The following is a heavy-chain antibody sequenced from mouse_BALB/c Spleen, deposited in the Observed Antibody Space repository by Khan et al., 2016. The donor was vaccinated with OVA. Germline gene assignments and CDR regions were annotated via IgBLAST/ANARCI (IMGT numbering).Heavy chain of an antibody. Sequence: EVQLVESGGDLVKPGGSLKLSCAASGFTFSTYGMSWVRQTPDRGLEWVATISSGGTYTFYPDIVKGRFTISRDNANNTLYLQMSSLKSADTAMYYCARLAYYYNSEGFAYWGQGTLVTVSA. D-gene: IGHD1-1*01. J-gene: IGHJ3*01. CDR3: ARLAYYYNSEGFAY. CDR1: GFTFSTYG. CDR2: ISSGGTYT. V-gene: IGHV5-6*01.